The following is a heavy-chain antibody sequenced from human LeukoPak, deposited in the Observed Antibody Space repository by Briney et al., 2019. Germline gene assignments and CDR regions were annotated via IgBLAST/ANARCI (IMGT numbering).Heavy chain of an antibody. CDR1: GYTLTELS. V-gene: IGHV1-24*01. CDR2: FDPEDGET. D-gene: IGHD3-10*01. CDR3: ATDYYGSGSYEDY. Sequence: ASVKVSFKVSGYTLTELSMHWVRQAPGKGLEWMGGFDPEDGETIYAQKFQGRVTMTEDTSTDTAYMELSSLRSEDTAVYYCATDYYGSGSYEDYWGQGTLVTVSS. J-gene: IGHJ4*02.